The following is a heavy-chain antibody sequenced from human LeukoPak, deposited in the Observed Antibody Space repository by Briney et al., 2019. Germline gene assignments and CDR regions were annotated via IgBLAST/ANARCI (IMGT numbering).Heavy chain of an antibody. CDR1: GGSISNYY. Sequence: PSETLSLTCTLSGGSISNYYWSWIRQPPGKGLEWIGYIFSSGATNYNPSLKGRVTISVDTSKNLFSLSLSSVTAADTAVYYCARGHTVTTPWFDPWGQGTLVTVSS. CDR2: IFSSGAT. D-gene: IGHD4-11*01. J-gene: IGHJ5*02. CDR3: ARGHTVTTPWFDP. V-gene: IGHV4-59*01.